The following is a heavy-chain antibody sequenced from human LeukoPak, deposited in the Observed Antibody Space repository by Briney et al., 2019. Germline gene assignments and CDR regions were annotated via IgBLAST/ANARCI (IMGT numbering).Heavy chain of an antibody. D-gene: IGHD4-17*01. V-gene: IGHV1-69*05. J-gene: IGHJ4*02. Sequence: SVKVSCKASGGTFSSYAISWVRQAPGQGLEWMGGVIPIFGTANYAQKFQGRVTITTDESTSTAYMELSSLRSEDTAVYYCARASTTVTTFDYFDYWGQGTLVTVSS. CDR3: ARASTTVTTFDYFDY. CDR2: VIPIFGTA. CDR1: GGTFSSYA.